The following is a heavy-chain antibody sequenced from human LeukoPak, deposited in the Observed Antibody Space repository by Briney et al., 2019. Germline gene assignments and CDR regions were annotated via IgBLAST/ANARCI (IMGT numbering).Heavy chain of an antibody. D-gene: IGHD4-17*01. CDR1: GGSISSSNYY. CDR3: ARDPPYGDYWYFDL. CDR2: IYYSGST. J-gene: IGHJ2*01. Sequence: SETLSLTCTVSGGSISSSNYYWGWIRQPPGKGLEWIGSIYYSGSTYYNPSLKSRVTISVDTSKNQFSLKLNSVTAADTAVYYCARDPPYGDYWYFDLWGRGTLVTVPS. V-gene: IGHV4-39*02.